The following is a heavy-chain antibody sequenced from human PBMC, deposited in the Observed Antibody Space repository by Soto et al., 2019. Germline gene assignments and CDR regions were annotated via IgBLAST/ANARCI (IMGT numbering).Heavy chain of an antibody. CDR2: ISRSSTYF. D-gene: IGHD6-19*01. Sequence: GGSLRLSCVTSGMTFADYNMNWVRQAPGKGLEWVSTISRSSTYFYYADSVKGRFTVSRDDAKNSLFLHMGGLTTDDTGVYFCVRDISGPAERNWFDPWGQGTLVTVSS. CDR1: GMTFADYN. J-gene: IGHJ5*02. CDR3: VRDISGPAERNWFDP. V-gene: IGHV3-21*01.